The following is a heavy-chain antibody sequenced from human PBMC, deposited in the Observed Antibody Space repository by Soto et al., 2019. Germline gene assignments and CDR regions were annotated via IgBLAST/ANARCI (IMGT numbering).Heavy chain of an antibody. CDR1: GFTFSSYA. CDR3: AKDSNLVPAYFDY. J-gene: IGHJ4*02. CDR2: ISGSGGST. V-gene: IGHV3-23*01. Sequence: EVQLLESGGGLVQPGGSLRLSCAASGFTFSSYAMSWVRQAPGKGLEWVSAISGSGGSTYYTDSVKGRFTISRDNSKNTLYLQMNSLRAEDTAVYYCAKDSNLVPAYFDYWGQGTLVTVSS. D-gene: IGHD6-6*01.